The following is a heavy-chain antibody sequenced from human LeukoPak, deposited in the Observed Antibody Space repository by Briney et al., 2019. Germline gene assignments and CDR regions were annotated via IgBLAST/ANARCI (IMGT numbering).Heavy chain of an antibody. J-gene: IGHJ6*03. Sequence: GGSLRLSCAASGFTFSSYWMSWVRQAPGKGLEWVANIKQDGSEKYYVDSVKGRFTISRDNAKNSLYLQMNSLRAEDTAVYYCARESPYWMVRGVINYYYMDVWGKGTTVTVSS. CDR1: GFTFSSYW. D-gene: IGHD3-10*01. CDR2: IKQDGSEK. V-gene: IGHV3-7*01. CDR3: ARESPYWMVRGVINYYYMDV.